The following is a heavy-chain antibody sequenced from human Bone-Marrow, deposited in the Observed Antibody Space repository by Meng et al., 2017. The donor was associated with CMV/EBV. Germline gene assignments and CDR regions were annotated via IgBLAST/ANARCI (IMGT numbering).Heavy chain of an antibody. CDR3: ARWSIAALRYDAFDI. CDR1: GFTFSSYA. V-gene: IGHV3-30*04. J-gene: IGHJ3*02. Sequence: GESLKISCAASGFTFSSYAMHWVRQAPGKGLEWVAVISYDGSNKYYADSVKGRFTISRDNSKNTLYLQMNSLRAEDTAVYYCARWSIAALRYDAFDIWGQGTMVTVSS. CDR2: ISYDGSNK. D-gene: IGHD6-6*01.